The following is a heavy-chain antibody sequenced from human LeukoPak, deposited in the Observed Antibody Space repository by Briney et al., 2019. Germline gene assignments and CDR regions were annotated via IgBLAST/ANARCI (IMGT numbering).Heavy chain of an antibody. Sequence: SQTLSLTCTVSGGSISSGGYYWSWIRQHPGKGLEWIGYIYYSGSTYYNPSLKSRVTILVDTSKNQFSLKLSSVTAADTAVYYCARAKWFGELLVGYFDYWGQGTLVTVSS. D-gene: IGHD3-10*01. CDR3: ARAKWFGELLVGYFDY. CDR2: IYYSGST. J-gene: IGHJ4*02. CDR1: GGSISSGGYY. V-gene: IGHV4-31*03.